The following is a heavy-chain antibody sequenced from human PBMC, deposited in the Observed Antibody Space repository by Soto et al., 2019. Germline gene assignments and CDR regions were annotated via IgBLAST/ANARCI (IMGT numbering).Heavy chain of an antibody. V-gene: IGHV3-33*01. CDR3: ARDPLEMVRGVNTPNGMDV. D-gene: IGHD3-10*01. CDR1: GFTFSSYG. J-gene: IGHJ6*02. CDR2: IWYDGSNK. Sequence: GGSLRLSCAASGFTFSSYGMHWVRQAPGKGLEWVAVIWYDGSNKYYADSVKGRFTISRDNSKNTLYLQMNSLRAEDTAVYYCARDPLEMVRGVNTPNGMDVWGQGTTVTVSS.